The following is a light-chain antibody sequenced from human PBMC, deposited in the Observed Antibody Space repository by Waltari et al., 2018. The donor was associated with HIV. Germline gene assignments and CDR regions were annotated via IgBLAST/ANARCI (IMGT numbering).Light chain of an antibody. V-gene: IGLV2-11*01. Sequence: QSALTQPRSVSGSPGPSVTISCTGTSSDVGGYNYFSWYQQHPGKAPKFMIYDVSKRPSGVPDRFSGSKSGNTASLTISGLQAEDEADYYCCSYAGNYTFVFGGGTKLTVL. CDR3: CSYAGNYTFV. J-gene: IGLJ2*01. CDR1: SSDVGGYNY. CDR2: DVS.